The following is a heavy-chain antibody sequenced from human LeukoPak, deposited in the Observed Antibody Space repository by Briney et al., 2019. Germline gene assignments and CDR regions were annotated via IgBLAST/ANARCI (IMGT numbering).Heavy chain of an antibody. V-gene: IGHV3-23*01. CDR3: AKEEGDTYFSWYMDV. J-gene: IGHJ6*03. D-gene: IGHD2-21*01. CDR1: GFTFRSFA. Sequence: QPGGSLRLSCAASGFTFRSFAMSWVRQAPGKGLEWVSGIIGSGRTTFYADSVKGRFTISRDNSKNTLYLQMNSLRAEDTAIYYCAKEEGDTYFSWYMDVWGKGTTVTVSS. CDR2: IIGSGRTT.